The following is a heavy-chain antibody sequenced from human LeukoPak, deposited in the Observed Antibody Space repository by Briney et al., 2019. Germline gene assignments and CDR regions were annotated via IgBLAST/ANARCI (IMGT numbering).Heavy chain of an antibody. Sequence: PSETLSLTCTVSGGSISSYYWSWIRQPAGKGLEWIGRIYTSGSTNYNPSLKSRVTMSVDTSKNQFSLKLSSVTAADTAVYYCARESLFGVVITYFDYWGQGTLVTVSS. CDR3: ARESLFGVVITYFDY. V-gene: IGHV4-4*07. J-gene: IGHJ4*02. D-gene: IGHD3-3*01. CDR1: GGSISSYY. CDR2: IYTSGST.